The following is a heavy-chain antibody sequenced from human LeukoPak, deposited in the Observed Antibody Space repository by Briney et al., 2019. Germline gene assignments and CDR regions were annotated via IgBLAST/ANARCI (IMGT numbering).Heavy chain of an antibody. CDR3: ARGSLVHYYGSGSYRIRAGFDS. CDR2: ISRSGNTK. Sequence: GSLRLSCAASGFTFSSYEMNWVRQAPGKGLEWISYISRSGNTKYYADSVKGRFTISRDNAKNSLYLQMNSLRAEDTAVYYCARGSLVHYYGSGSYRIRAGFDSWGQGTLVTVSS. V-gene: IGHV3-48*03. D-gene: IGHD3-10*01. CDR1: GFTFSSYE. J-gene: IGHJ4*02.